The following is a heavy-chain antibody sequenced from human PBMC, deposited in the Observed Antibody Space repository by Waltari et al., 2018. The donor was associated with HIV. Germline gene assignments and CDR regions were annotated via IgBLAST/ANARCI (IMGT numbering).Heavy chain of an antibody. D-gene: IGHD2-15*01. CDR3: VREPPSYCSGGRCYSGSFHNALDV. Sequence: VQLVESGTTQEKPGSSVRVHCNSSGEHIWSTGSHWVRQFPGQPPEWMGVIIPTCRSTIHAHKLQGRVRITADEGANIVYMDLSSVTSEDAAIYYCVREPPSYCSGGRCYSGSFHNALDVWGQGTTVIVSS. J-gene: IGHJ6*02. CDR2: IIPTCRST. CDR1: GEHIWSTG. V-gene: IGHV1-69*01.